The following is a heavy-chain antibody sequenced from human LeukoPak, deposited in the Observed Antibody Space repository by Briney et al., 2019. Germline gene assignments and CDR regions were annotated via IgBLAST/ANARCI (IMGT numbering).Heavy chain of an antibody. CDR1: VYTFTDYY. CDR3: APFNHDQNMFDQ. J-gene: IGHJ4*02. D-gene: IGHD2/OR15-2a*01. V-gene: IGHV1-2*02. Sequence: ASVTVSLKASVYTFTDYYMHWVRPAPGQGGGGVGWVKPSSGGTTYAEKVQERVAMTRDTSISTAYMELTRLTSDDTSVYYCAPFNHDQNMFDQWGQGTLVTVSS. CDR2: VKPSSGGT.